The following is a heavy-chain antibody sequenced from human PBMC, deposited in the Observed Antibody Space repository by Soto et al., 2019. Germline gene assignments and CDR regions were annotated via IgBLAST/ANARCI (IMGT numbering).Heavy chain of an antibody. CDR3: TTDRWELARFDY. D-gene: IGHD1-26*01. V-gene: IGHV3-15*01. Sequence: EVQLVESGGGLVKPGGSLRLSCAASGFTFSNAWMSWVRQAPGKGLEWVGRIKSKTDGGTTDYAAPVKGRFTISRDDSKNTLYLQMNSLKTADTAVYYCTTDRWELARFDYWGQGTLVTVSA. CDR2: IKSKTDGGTT. J-gene: IGHJ4*02. CDR1: GFTFSNAW.